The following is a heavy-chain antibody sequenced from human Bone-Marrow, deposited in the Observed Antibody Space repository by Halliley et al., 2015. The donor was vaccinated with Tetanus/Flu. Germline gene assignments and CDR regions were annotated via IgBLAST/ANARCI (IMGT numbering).Heavy chain of an antibody. J-gene: IGHJ4*02. V-gene: IGHV3-23*01. Sequence: GSGSNTYYADSVKGRFTISRDNSNNTLYLQMNSLRAEDTAVYYCAKDLEDTIFGVVILYFDYWGQGTLVTVSS. CDR3: AKDLEDTIFGVVILYFDY. D-gene: IGHD3-3*01. CDR2: GSGSNT.